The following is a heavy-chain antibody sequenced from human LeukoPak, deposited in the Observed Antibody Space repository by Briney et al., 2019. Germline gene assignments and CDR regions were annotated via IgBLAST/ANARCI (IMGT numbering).Heavy chain of an antibody. CDR3: ARKTDSSGSGDY. Sequence: GGSLRLSCGVSGFTFSSYVMSWVRQAPGKGLECVSVIYSRGGTYYADSVQGRFTISRDASKNTLFLQMNSLRADDTAVYYCARKTDSSGSGDYWGQGTLVTVSS. V-gene: IGHV3-53*01. CDR2: IYSRGGT. CDR1: GFTFSSYV. J-gene: IGHJ4*02. D-gene: IGHD3-22*01.